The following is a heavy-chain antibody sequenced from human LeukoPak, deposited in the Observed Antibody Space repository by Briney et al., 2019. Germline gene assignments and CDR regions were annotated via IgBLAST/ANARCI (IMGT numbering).Heavy chain of an antibody. Sequence: GGSLRLSCAASGFTLSSYWMSWVRQAPGKGLEWVANTKYDGSGKYYADSVKGRFTISRDDAKNSLYLEMNRLRVEDTAVYYCARDLFSGSYQEDFWGQGTLVTVSS. CDR2: TKYDGSGK. CDR3: ARDLFSGSYQEDF. D-gene: IGHD1-26*01. J-gene: IGHJ4*02. CDR1: GFTLSSYW. V-gene: IGHV3-7*01.